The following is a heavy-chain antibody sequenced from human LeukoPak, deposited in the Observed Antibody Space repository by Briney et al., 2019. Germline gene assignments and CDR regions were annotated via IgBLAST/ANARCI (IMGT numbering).Heavy chain of an antibody. Sequence: PGGSLRLSCAASGFTFSSYAMHWVRQAPGKGLEWVAVISYDGSNKYYADSVKGRFTISRDNSKNTLYLQMNSLRAEDTAVYYCARDRRRGLTGFDYWGQGTLVTVSS. D-gene: IGHD3-9*01. V-gene: IGHV3-30-3*01. CDR1: GFTFSSYA. CDR3: ARDRRRGLTGFDY. J-gene: IGHJ4*02. CDR2: ISYDGSNK.